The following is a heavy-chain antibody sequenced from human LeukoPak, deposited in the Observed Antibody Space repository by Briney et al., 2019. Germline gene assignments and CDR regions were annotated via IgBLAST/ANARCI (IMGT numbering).Heavy chain of an antibody. D-gene: IGHD1-26*01. CDR2: INSGGSAV. V-gene: IGHV3-48*01. Sequence: PGGSLRLSCAASGFTFSTYNMLWARQTPGKGLEWLFYINSGGSAVHYADSVKDRFTFSRDNAKNSLYLQMNSLRVEDTGIYYCARVGSRGGWFDYWGQGTRVTVSS. CDR3: ARVGSRGGWFDY. J-gene: IGHJ5*01. CDR1: GFTFSTYN.